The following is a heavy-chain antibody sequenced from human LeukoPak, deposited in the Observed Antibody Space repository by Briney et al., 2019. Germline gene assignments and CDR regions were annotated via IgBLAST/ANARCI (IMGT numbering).Heavy chain of an antibody. Sequence: SETLSLTCAVSGASISGYFWSWIRQPPGKGLEWIGYISYSGSTTYNPSLKSRVTLSVDTSKSQFSLKLNSVTAADTAVYYCARHSGGLARHFDYWGQGSLVTVSS. CDR1: GASISGYF. J-gene: IGHJ4*02. D-gene: IGHD3-10*01. CDR3: ARHSGGLARHFDY. CDR2: ISYSGST. V-gene: IGHV4-59*01.